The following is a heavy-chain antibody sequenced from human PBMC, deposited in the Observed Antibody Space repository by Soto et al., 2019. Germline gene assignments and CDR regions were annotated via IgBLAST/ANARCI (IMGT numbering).Heavy chain of an antibody. CDR1: GFTFSSYA. CDR3: ARLGAERGYSYGYIDY. J-gene: IGHJ4*02. Sequence: GGSLRLSCAASGFTFSSYAMHWVRQAPGKGLEWVAVISYDGSNKYYADSVKGRFTISRDNSKNTLYLQMNSLRAEDTAVYYCARLGAERGYSYGYIDYWGQGTLVTVSS. D-gene: IGHD5-18*01. CDR2: ISYDGSNK. V-gene: IGHV3-30-3*01.